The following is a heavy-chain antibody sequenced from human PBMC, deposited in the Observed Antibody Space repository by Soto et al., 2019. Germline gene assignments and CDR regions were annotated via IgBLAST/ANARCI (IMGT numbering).Heavy chain of an antibody. V-gene: IGHV3-30*18. CDR3: AKRGGVVGGSEHPFFEY. J-gene: IGHJ4*02. CDR1: GFIFSNYG. Sequence: QVQLVESGGGVVQPGKSLRLSCAASGFIFSNYGMLWVRQAPGKGLEWVALISFDGKNRNYADSVKGRFTIYRDNPKNTLYLEMNSLRPEDTAFYYCAKRGGVVGGSEHPFFEYWGQGTLVTVSS. CDR2: ISFDGKNR. D-gene: IGHD2-15*01.